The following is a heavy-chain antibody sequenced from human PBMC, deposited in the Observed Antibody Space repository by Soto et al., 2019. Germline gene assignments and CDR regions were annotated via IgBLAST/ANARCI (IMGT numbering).Heavy chain of an antibody. Sequence: QVQLVQSGAEVKKPGSSVKVSCKASGGTFSSYTISWVQQAPGQGLEWMGRIIPILGIANYAQKFQGRVTITADKSTSTAYMELSSLRSEDTAVYYCARGGMTTVTTSWFDPWGQGTLVTVSS. CDR3: ARGGMTTVTTSWFDP. CDR1: GGTFSSYT. V-gene: IGHV1-69*02. CDR2: IIPILGIA. J-gene: IGHJ5*02. D-gene: IGHD4-17*01.